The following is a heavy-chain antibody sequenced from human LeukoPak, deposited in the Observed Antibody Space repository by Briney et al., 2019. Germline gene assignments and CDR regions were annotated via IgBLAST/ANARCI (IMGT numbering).Heavy chain of an antibody. D-gene: IGHD1-26*01. CDR2: ISGDGSTI. CDR3: ARDKIVGATYFDY. CDR1: GFTFSDYY. Sequence: GGSLRLSCTASGFTFSDYYMSWIRQAPGKGLEWVSYISGDGSTIYYADSVKGRFTISRDNAKNSLYLQMNSLRAEDTAVYYCARDKIVGATYFDYWGQGTLVTVSS. J-gene: IGHJ4*02. V-gene: IGHV3-11*04.